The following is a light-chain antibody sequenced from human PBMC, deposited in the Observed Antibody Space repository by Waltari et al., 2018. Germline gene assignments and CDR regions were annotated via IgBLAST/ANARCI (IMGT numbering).Light chain of an antibody. J-gene: IGKJ4*01. CDR1: QSLLHSNGYKY. CDR3: MQALQTPLT. V-gene: IGKV2-28*01. CDR2: LGS. Sequence: EIVMTQSPLSLPVTPGEPASISCRSSQSLLHSNGYKYLDWYLQKPGQSPQLLIYLGSNRASGVTDRFSGSGSGTYFTLKISRVEAEDVGIYYCMQALQTPLTFGGGTKVEIK.